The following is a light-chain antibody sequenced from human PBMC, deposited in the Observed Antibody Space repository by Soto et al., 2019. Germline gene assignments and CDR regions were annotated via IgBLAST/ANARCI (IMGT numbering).Light chain of an antibody. CDR1: QSVSSN. CDR3: QQYDSWPCT. Sequence: VVTQSPSTLSVSQGERATLSCRASQSVSSNLAWFQQKPGQAPRLLIYGASRRATGFPARFSGSGSGTDFTLTISSLQSEDFAVYYCQQYDSWPCTFGQGTKVDIK. CDR2: GAS. V-gene: IGKV3-15*01. J-gene: IGKJ1*01.